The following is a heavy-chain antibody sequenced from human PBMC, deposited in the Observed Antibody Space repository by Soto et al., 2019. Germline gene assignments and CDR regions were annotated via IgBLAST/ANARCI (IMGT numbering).Heavy chain of an antibody. D-gene: IGHD1-7*01. CDR2: ISWNSGSI. CDR3: AKWGWDNWNYGEGAFDI. Sequence: EVQLVESGGGLVQPGRSLRLSCAASGFTFDDYAMHWVRQAPGKGLEWVSGISWNSGSIGYADSVKGRFTISRDNAKNSLYQQMNRLRAEDTALYYCAKWGWDNWNYGEGAFDIWGQGTMVTVSS. V-gene: IGHV3-9*01. J-gene: IGHJ3*02. CDR1: GFTFDDYA.